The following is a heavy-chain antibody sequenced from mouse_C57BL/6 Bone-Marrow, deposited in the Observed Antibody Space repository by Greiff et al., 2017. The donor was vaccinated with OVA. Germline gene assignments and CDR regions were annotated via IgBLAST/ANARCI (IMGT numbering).Heavy chain of an antibody. V-gene: IGHV5-15*01. CDR2: ISNLAYSI. D-gene: IGHD1-1*01. CDR3: AIAGSSYEYYYAMDY. CDR1: GFTFSDYG. Sequence: DVMLVESGGGLVQPGGSLKLSCAASGFTFSDYGMAWVRQAPRKGPEWVAFISNLAYSIYYADTVTGRFTISRENAKNTLYLEMSSLRSEYTAMYYCAIAGSSYEYYYAMDYWGQGTSVTVSS. J-gene: IGHJ4*01.